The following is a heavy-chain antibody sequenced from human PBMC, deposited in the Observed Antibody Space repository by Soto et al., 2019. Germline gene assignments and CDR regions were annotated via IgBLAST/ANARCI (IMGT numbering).Heavy chain of an antibody. V-gene: IGHV1-58*01. CDR2: IVVGSGNT. Sequence: ASVKVSCKASGFTFTSSAVQWVRQARGQRLEWIGWIVVGSGNTNYAQKFQERVTITRDMSTSTAYMELSSLRSEDTAVYYCAAAGFYGPCYYPNGMDVPCQGTS. D-gene: IGHD3-10*01. J-gene: IGHJ6*02. CDR1: GFTFTSSA. CDR3: AAAGFYGPCYYPNGMDV.